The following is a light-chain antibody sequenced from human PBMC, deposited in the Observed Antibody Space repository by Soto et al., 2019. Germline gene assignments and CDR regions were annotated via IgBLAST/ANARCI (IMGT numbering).Light chain of an antibody. V-gene: IGLV1-40*01. CDR1: SSNIGAGYD. Sequence: VLTQPPSVSGAPGQRVTISCTGSSSNIGAGYDVHWYQQLPGTAPKLLIYGNSNRPSGVPDRFSGSKSGTSASLAITGLQAEDEADYYCQPYDSSLSGSYVFGTGTKVTVL. J-gene: IGLJ1*01. CDR2: GNS. CDR3: QPYDSSLSGSYV.